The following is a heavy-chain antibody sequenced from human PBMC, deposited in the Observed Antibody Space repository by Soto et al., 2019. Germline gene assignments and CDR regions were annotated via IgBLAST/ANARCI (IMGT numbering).Heavy chain of an antibody. J-gene: IGHJ4*02. CDR1: GFTFDDYA. Sequence: EVHLVESGGAVVQPGGSLRLSCTASGFTFDDYAMHWVRQTPGKSLEWVSLITWDGGSTFYANSVRGRFTISRDNKKHSLSLQMSSLRTEDTALYYCARERGRITDFWGQGTLVTVSS. V-gene: IGHV3-43*01. CDR3: ARERGRITDF. CDR2: ITWDGGST. D-gene: IGHD1-20*01.